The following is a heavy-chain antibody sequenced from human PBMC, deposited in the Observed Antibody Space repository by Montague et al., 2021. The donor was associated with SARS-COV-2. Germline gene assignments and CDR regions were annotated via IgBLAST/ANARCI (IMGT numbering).Heavy chain of an antibody. V-gene: IGHV4-61*01. J-gene: IGHJ4*02. D-gene: IGHD3-16*02. CDR1: GGSVRSGSYY. CDR3: AMTAVIRYQYYFDN. Sequence: SETLSLSCSVSGGSVRSGSYYWSWIRQPPGKGLQWIGNVLYTGFTSFNPSLKSRLTMSVDSSKNEFSLNLRSVTAADTAVYYCAMTAVIRYQYYFDNWGQGTVVAVSS. CDR2: VLYTGFT.